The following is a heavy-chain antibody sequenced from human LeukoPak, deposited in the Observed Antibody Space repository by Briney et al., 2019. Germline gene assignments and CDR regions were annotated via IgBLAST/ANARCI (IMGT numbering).Heavy chain of an antibody. CDR2: IWFDGSIK. Sequence: GGALRLSCAASGFTFSSYVMHWVRQAPGKGVGGVALIWFDGSIKYYADSLKGRFTISRDNSRNTLFLQMNSLRAEYTAVYYCAKDSRWLWELLTFYFDYWGQGTPVTVSS. D-gene: IGHD3-10*01. J-gene: IGHJ4*02. V-gene: IGHV3-30*02. CDR1: GFTFSSYV. CDR3: AKDSRWLWELLTFYFDY.